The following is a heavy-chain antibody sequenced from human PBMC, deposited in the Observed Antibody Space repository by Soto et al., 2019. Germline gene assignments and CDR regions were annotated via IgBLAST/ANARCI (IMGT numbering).Heavy chain of an antibody. Sequence: SETLSLTCTVSGGSVSSGHFYWSWIRQPPGKGLEWIGYIYYSGGTKYNPSLRSRVTILVDTSKNQFSLKLTSVTAADTAVYYCARSGSGSGWLGGQGTLVTVSS. V-gene: IGHV4-61*01. CDR3: ARSGSGSGWL. CDR1: GGSVSSGHFY. J-gene: IGHJ4*02. CDR2: IYYSGGT. D-gene: IGHD6-19*01.